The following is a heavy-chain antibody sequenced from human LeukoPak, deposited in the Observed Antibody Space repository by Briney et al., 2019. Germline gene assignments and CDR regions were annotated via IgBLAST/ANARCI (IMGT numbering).Heavy chain of an antibody. CDR3: ARENDYALDY. Sequence: PGGSLRLSCAASGFTFSNYGMHWVRQAPGKGLEWVAVIRYVGSDKYYADSVKGRFTISRDNSQNTMYLQMNSLRVEDTAVYYCARENDYALDYWGQGTLVTVSS. CDR2: IRYVGSDK. J-gene: IGHJ4*02. V-gene: IGHV3-30*12. D-gene: IGHD4-17*01. CDR1: GFTFSNYG.